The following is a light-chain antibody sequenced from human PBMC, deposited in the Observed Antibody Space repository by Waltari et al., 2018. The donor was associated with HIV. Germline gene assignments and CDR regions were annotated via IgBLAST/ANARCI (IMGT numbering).Light chain of an antibody. CDR2: DID. V-gene: IGLV7-43*01. CDR3: LLYYGGAWV. J-gene: IGLJ3*02. CDR1: TGAVTSDYN. Sequence: QTVVTQEPSLTVSTGGTVTLTCASSTGAVTSDYNANWFQQKPGQAPRPLIYDIDHKHSWTHARFSGSLLGGKAALTLSAVQPEDEAEYYCLLYYGGAWVFGGGTKLTVL.